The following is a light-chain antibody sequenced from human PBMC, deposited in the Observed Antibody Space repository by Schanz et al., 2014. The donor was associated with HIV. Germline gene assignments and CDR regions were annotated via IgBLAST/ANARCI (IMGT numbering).Light chain of an antibody. Sequence: QSVLTQPASVSGSPGQSITISCTGTSSDVGGYNYLSWYQHHPGKAPKLMIYDVSNRPSGVSNRFSGSKSGNTASLTISGLQAEDEAVYYCSSFTRGTTPVIFGGGTKLTVL. V-gene: IGLV2-14*03. CDR2: DVS. J-gene: IGLJ2*01. CDR1: SSDVGGYNY. CDR3: SSFTRGTTPVI.